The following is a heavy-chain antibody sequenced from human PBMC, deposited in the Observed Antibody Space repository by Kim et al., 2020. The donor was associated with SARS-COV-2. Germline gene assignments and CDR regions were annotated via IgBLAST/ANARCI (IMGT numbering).Heavy chain of an antibody. D-gene: IGHD5-12*01. J-gene: IGHJ4*02. Sequence: GGSLRLSCAASGFTFSSYSMNWVRQAPGKGLEWVSSISSSSSYIYYADSVKGRFTISRDNAKNSLYLQMNSLRAEDTAVYYCARDRVYETPYDYWGQGTLVTVSS. CDR2: ISSSSSYI. V-gene: IGHV3-21*01. CDR3: ARDRVYETPYDY. CDR1: GFTFSSYS.